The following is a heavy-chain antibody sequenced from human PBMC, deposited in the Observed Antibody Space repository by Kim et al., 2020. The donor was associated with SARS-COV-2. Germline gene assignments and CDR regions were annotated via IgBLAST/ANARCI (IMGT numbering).Heavy chain of an antibody. D-gene: IGHD6-19*01. J-gene: IGHJ4*02. CDR2: INHSGST. Sequence: SETLSLTCAVYGGSFSGYYWSWIRQPPGKGLEWIGEINHSGSTNYNPSLKSRVTISVDTSKNQFSLKLSSVTAADTAVYYCARGPGAVAASGDYWGQGTLVTVSS. CDR1: GGSFSGYY. CDR3: ARGPGAVAASGDY. V-gene: IGHV4-34*01.